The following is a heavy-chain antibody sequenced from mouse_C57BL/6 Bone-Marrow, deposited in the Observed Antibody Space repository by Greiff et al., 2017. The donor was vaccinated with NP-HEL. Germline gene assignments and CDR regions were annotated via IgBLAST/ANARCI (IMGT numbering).Heavy chain of an antibody. CDR2: ILPGSGST. Sequence: QVQLQQSGAELMKPGASVKLSCKATGYTFTGYWIEWVKQRPGHGLEWIGEILPGSGSTNYTEKFKGKATFTADTSSNTAYMQLSSLTTEDSAIYYWARGDGYPFAYWGQGTLVTVSA. V-gene: IGHV1-9*01. CDR3: ARGDGYPFAY. D-gene: IGHD2-3*01. CDR1: GYTFTGYW. J-gene: IGHJ3*01.